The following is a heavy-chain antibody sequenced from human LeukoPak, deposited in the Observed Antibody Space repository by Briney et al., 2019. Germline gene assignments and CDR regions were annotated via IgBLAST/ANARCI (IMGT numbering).Heavy chain of an antibody. J-gene: IGHJ4*02. D-gene: IGHD5-18*01. V-gene: IGHV3-23*01. CDR1: GFTFSTYA. CDR3: AKEDTAMVAFDY. CDR2: ISGSGYST. Sequence: GGSLRLSCAASGFTFSTYAMSWVRQAPGKGLEWVSAISGSGYSTYYADSVKGRFTISRDNSKNTLYLQMNSLRAEDTAEYYCAKEDTAMVAFDYWGQGTLVTVSS.